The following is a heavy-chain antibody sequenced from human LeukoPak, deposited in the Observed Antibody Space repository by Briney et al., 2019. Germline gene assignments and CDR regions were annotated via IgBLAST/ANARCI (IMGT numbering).Heavy chain of an antibody. CDR1: GYTFTSNY. CDR3: ARGMRQTT. V-gene: IGHV1-46*01. CDR2: ISPSGGST. D-gene: IGHD4-11*01. Sequence: ASVKVSCKAFGYTFTSNYMHWVRQAPGQGPEWMGVISPSGGSTTYAQKFQGRVTMTTDTSTSTAYMELRSLRSDDTAVYYCARGMRQTTWGQGTLVTVSS. J-gene: IGHJ5*02.